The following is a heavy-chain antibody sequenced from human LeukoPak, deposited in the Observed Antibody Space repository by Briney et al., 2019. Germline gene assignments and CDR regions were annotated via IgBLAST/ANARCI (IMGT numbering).Heavy chain of an antibody. D-gene: IGHD6-13*01. Sequence: QSGESLRLSCAASGFSFSNYAIHWVRQTPGEGLVWVAVISTDGRDKHYADSVKGRFTISRDNSKSTLYLQMNSLRAEDTAVYYCARDSAAAAVYYFDYWGQGTLVTVSS. CDR2: ISTDGRDK. CDR3: ARDSAAAAVYYFDY. CDR1: GFSFSNYA. V-gene: IGHV3-30*04. J-gene: IGHJ4*02.